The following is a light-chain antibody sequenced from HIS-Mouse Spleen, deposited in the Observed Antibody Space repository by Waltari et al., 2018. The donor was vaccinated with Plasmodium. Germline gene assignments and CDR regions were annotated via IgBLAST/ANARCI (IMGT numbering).Light chain of an antibody. CDR3: QQYNNWSFT. V-gene: IGKV3-15*01. Sequence: EIVMTQSPATLSVSPGERATLSCRASQSVSSNLAWYQPKPGRAPRLLIYGASTRAPGIPARFSGSGSGTEFTLTISSLQSEDFAVYYCQQYNNWSFTFGPGTKVDIK. J-gene: IGKJ3*01. CDR2: GAS. CDR1: QSVSSN.